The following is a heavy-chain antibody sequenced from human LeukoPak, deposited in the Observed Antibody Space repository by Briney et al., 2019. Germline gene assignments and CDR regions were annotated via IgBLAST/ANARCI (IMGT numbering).Heavy chain of an antibody. Sequence: PGGSLRLSCSASGFTFTNYAVHWVRQAPGKGLEYVSGISSNGGSTYYADSLKGRFTISRDNSKNTLYLQMSSLRPEDTAVYYCVRAGIRGASYYLDYWGQGTLVTVSS. D-gene: IGHD1-14*01. V-gene: IGHV3-64D*09. CDR3: VRAGIRGASYYLDY. J-gene: IGHJ4*02. CDR2: ISSNGGST. CDR1: GFTFTNYA.